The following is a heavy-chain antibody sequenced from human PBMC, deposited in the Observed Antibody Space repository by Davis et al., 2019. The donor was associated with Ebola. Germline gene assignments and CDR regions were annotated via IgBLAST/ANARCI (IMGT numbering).Heavy chain of an antibody. J-gene: IGHJ6*02. CDR3: ARDQTPKSSGWYGDYYYYNMDV. D-gene: IGHD6-19*01. V-gene: IGHV3-74*01. Sequence: HTGGSLRLSCAASGFTFSSYWMHWVRQTPGKGLVWVSRVNTDGSTTTYADSVKGRFTISRDNAKNTLYLQMNSLRAEDTAVYYCARDQTPKSSGWYGDYYYYNMDVWGQGTTVTVSS. CDR2: VNTDGSTT. CDR1: GFTFSSYW.